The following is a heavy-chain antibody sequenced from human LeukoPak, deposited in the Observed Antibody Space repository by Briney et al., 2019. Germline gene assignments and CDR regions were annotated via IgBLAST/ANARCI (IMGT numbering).Heavy chain of an antibody. CDR2: INHSGST. Sequence: SETLSLTCAVYGGSFSGYYWSWIRRPPGKGLEWIGEINHSGSTNYNPSLKSRVTISVDTSKNQFSLKLSSVTAADTAVYYCAGLNCSGGSCSYNWFDPWGQGTLVTVSS. D-gene: IGHD2-15*01. CDR3: AGLNCSGGSCSYNWFDP. J-gene: IGHJ5*02. CDR1: GGSFSGYY. V-gene: IGHV4-34*01.